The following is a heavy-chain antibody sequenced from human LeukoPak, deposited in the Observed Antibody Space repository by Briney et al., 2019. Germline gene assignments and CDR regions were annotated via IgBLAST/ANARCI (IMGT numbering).Heavy chain of an antibody. J-gene: IGHJ4*02. CDR2: IIPIFGTA. V-gene: IGHV1-69*05. CDR3: AGIAAAGTRPHYYSDC. D-gene: IGHD6-13*01. Sequence: GASVKVSCKASGGTFSSYAISWVRQAPGQGLEWMGRIIPIFGTANYAQKFQGRVTITTDESTSTAYMELSSLRSEDTAVYYCAGIAAAGTRPHYYSDCWGQGTLVTVSS. CDR1: GGTFSSYA.